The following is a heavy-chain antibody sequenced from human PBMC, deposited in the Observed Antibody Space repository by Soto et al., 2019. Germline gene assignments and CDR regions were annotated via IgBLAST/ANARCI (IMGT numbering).Heavy chain of an antibody. Sequence: ETLSLTCSVSGGSISSYYWSWIRQPPGKGLEWVSAISGSGGSTYYADSVKGRFTISRDNAKNTLYLQMNSLRAEDTAVYYCAREYDILNWFDPWGQGTLVTVSS. D-gene: IGHD3-9*01. V-gene: IGHV3-23*01. J-gene: IGHJ5*02. CDR3: AREYDILNWFDP. CDR1: GGSISSYY. CDR2: ISGSGGST.